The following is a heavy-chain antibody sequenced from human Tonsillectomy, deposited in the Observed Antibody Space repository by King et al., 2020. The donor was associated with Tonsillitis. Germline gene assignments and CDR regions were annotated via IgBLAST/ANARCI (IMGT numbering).Heavy chain of an antibody. J-gene: IGHJ4*02. CDR3: ASGWGVATPDY. D-gene: IGHD5-12*01. CDR1: GFTVSSNY. Sequence: VQLVESGGGLIQPGGSLRLSCAASGFTVSSNYMIWVRQAPGKGLEWLSVIYIGGSTYYADSVKGRFSIYRDNSKNTLYLQMNSLRAEDTAGYYCASGWGVATPDYWGQGTLVTVSS. CDR2: IYIGGST. V-gene: IGHV3-53*01.